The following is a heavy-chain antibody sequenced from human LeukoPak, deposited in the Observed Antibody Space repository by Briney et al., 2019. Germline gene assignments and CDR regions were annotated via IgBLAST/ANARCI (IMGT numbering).Heavy chain of an antibody. CDR3: ARDLVAGTSDDY. D-gene: IGHD6-19*01. V-gene: IGHV3-53*01. J-gene: IGHJ4*02. CDR1: GLNVSSNC. CDR2: IYSGGNI. Sequence: TGGSLRLSCSASGLNVSSNCMSWVRPAPGKGLEWVSFIYSGGNIYYADSVKGRFTISRDNSKNTVHLQMNSLRAEDTAVYYCARDLVAGTSDDYWGQGTLVTVSS.